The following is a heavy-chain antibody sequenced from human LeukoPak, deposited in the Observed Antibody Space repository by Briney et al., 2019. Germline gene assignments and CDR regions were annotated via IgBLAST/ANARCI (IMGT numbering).Heavy chain of an antibody. V-gene: IGHV1-18*01. D-gene: IGHD2-8*01. Sequence: ASVKVSCKASGYTFTSYGISWVRQAPGQGLEWMGWISAYNGNTNYAQKLQGRVTMTTDTSTSTAYMELRSLRSDDTAVYYCATVCLDIPYCTNEGYWGQGTLVTVSS. CDR1: GYTFTSYG. CDR3: ATVCLDIPYCTNEGY. CDR2: ISAYNGNT. J-gene: IGHJ4*02.